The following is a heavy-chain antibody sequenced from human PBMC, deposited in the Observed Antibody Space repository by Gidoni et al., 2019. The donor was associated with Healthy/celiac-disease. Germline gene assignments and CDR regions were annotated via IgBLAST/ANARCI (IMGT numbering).Heavy chain of an antibody. CDR1: GGSFSGDS. D-gene: IGHD5-12*01. Sequence: QVQLQQWGAGLLKPSETLSLTCAVYGGSFSGDSCSWSRQPPGKGLAWSGEINHSGSTNYNPSLKSRVTISVDTSKNQFSLKLSSVTAADTAVYYCARGGGRDGYNLFDYWGQGTLVTVSS. CDR3: ARGGGRDGYNLFDY. V-gene: IGHV4-34*01. CDR2: INHSGST. J-gene: IGHJ4*02.